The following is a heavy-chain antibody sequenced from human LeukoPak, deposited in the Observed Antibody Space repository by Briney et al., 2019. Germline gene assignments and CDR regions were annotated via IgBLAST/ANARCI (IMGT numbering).Heavy chain of an antibody. CDR2: IYYSGNT. J-gene: IGHJ5*02. CDR3: ARRYGSGTEWFDP. D-gene: IGHD3-10*01. V-gene: IGHV4-31*03. Sequence: PSETLSLSCTVSGASISSGSYYWSWIRQHPGKGLEWIGYIYYSGNTYYNPSLEGRVTISVATSKNQFSLKLSSVTAADTAVYYCARRYGSGTEWFDPWGQGTLVTVSS. CDR1: GASISSGSYY.